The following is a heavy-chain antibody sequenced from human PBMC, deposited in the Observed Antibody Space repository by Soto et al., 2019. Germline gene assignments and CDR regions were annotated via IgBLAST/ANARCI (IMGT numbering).Heavy chain of an antibody. J-gene: IGHJ4*02. CDR3: AIGGAYCDSSSCGRGDV. CDR1: GYRFTNYG. CDR2: ISPYDGNT. Sequence: QVELVQSGPEVKKPGASVKVSCKASGYRFTNYGINWVRQAPGQGLEGMGWISPYDGNTHYAQKFQGRVTMTADTSTSMSYRELSSLRAHDSAVYIGAIGGAYCDSSSCGRGDVWCQGTLVTVSS. V-gene: IGHV1-18*01. D-gene: IGHD3-22*01.